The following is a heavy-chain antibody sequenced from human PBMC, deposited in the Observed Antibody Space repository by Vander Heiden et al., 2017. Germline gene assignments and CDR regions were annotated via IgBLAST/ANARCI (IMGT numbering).Heavy chain of an antibody. J-gene: IGHJ4*02. CDR1: GGSIRGTSYY. V-gene: IGHV4-39*01. CDR3: ARNRGANWGLVDH. Sequence: QLQLQESGPGLVKPSETLSLTCTVSGGSIRGTSYYCGWTRQPPGKGLEWIGSSHYSGTTYYSPSLKSRVTISVDTSKNQFSLKLSSVTAADTAVYYCARNRGANWGLVDHWGQGTLVTVSS. CDR2: SHYSGTT. D-gene: IGHD7-27*01.